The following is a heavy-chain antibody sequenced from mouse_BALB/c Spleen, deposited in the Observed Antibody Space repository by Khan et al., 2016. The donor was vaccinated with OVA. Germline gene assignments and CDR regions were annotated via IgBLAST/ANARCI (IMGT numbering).Heavy chain of an antibody. D-gene: IGHD1-1*01. J-gene: IGHJ2*01. V-gene: IGHV14-3*02. CDR1: GFNIKDTY. Sequence: VQLKQSGAELVKPGASVKLSCTLSGFNIKDTYMHWVKQRPEQGLEWIGRIDPANGNTKYDPKFQGKATITADTSSNTAYLQLSSLTSEDTVVYYCATYYYGRSRYFDYWGQGTTLTVSS. CDR2: IDPANGNT. CDR3: ATYYYGRSRYFDY.